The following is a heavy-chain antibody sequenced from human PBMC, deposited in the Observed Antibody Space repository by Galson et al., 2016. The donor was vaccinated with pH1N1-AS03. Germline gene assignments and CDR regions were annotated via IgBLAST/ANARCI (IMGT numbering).Heavy chain of an antibody. J-gene: IGHJ4*02. D-gene: IGHD1-26*01. CDR1: GFSFNTYG. CDR3: ARADSGREFDY. CDR2: IWYDGSTK. Sequence: SLRLSCAASGFSFNTYGMHWVRQAPGKGLEWVAVIWYDGSTKYYGDSVKGRFIISRDNSRNTVYLQMKSPRAEDTAVYYCARADSGREFDYWGQGTLVTVSS. V-gene: IGHV3-33*08.